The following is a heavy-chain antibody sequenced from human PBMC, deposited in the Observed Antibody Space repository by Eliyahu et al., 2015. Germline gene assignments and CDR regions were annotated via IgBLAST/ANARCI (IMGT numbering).Heavy chain of an antibody. V-gene: IGHV3-7*01. J-gene: IGHJ6*02. CDR2: IKQDGSEK. D-gene: IGHD4-17*01. CDR1: GFTFSSXW. Sequence: EVQLVESGGGLVQPGGSLRLSCAASGFTFSSXWXSWVXRAPGKGLGWVANIKQDGSEKYYVDSVKGRFTISRDNAKNSLYLQMNSLRAEDTAVYYCARDLSLNDYGDYVVRRYYYGMDVWGQGTTVTVSS. CDR3: ARDLSLNDYGDYVVRRYYYGMDV.